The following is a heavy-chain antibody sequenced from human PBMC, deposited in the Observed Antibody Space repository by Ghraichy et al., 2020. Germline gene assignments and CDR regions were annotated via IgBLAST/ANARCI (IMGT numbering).Heavy chain of an antibody. V-gene: IGHV3-23*01. CDR1: GFTFENNA. J-gene: IGHJ4*02. CDR3: AKNSDLDY. D-gene: IGHD1-26*01. CDR2: ISGSGGRT. Sequence: GGSLRLSCAASGFTFENNAMTWVRQAPGKGLEWVSNISGSGGRTYYADSVKGRFTISRDDSKNTVYLQMNSLRVEDMAIYYCAKNSDLDYWGQGTQVTVSS.